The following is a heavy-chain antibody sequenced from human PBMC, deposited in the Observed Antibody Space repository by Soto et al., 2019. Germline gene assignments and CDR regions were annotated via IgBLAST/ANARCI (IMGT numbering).Heavy chain of an antibody. CDR3: ARDLRYYDSSGYRGSWFDP. J-gene: IGHJ5*02. CDR1: GGSISSYY. Sequence: PSETLSLTCTVSGGSISSYYWSWIRQPPGKGLEWIGYIYYSGSTNYNPSLKSRVTISVDTSKNQFSLKLSSVTAADTAVYYCARDLRYYDSSGYRGSWFDPWGQGTLVNVSS. V-gene: IGHV4-59*01. CDR2: IYYSGST. D-gene: IGHD3-22*01.